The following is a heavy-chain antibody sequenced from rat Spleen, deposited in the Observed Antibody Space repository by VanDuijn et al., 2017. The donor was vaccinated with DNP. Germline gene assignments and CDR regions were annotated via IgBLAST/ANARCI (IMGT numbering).Heavy chain of an antibody. CDR2: MSPTTRSS. Sequence: EVQLVESGGGLVQPGRSLKLSCAASGFSFSDYDMAWVRQAPTKGLEWVACMSPTTRSSYYRDSLKGRFTVSRDNAENTLYLQMNSLRSEDTATYYCARDRTGTWFAYWGQGTLVTVSS. J-gene: IGHJ3*01. CDR3: ARDRTGTWFAY. D-gene: IGHD5-1*01. V-gene: IGHV5S13*01. CDR1: GFSFSDYD.